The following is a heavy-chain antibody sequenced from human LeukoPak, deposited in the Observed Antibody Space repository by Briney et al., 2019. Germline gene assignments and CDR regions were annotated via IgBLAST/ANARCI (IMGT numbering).Heavy chain of an antibody. CDR1: GVTFSTSV. J-gene: IGHJ4*02. Sequence: GGSLRLSCAASGVTFSTSVMSWVRQAPGKGLEWVSAISGSGGSTYYADSVKGRFTISRDDSKNTLYLQMNSLRAEDTAVYYCAKAQPDLFDYWGQGTLVTVSS. CDR3: AKAQPDLFDY. V-gene: IGHV3-23*01. CDR2: ISGSGGST.